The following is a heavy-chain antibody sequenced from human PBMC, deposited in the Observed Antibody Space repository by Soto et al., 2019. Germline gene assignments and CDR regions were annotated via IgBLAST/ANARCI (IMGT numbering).Heavy chain of an antibody. D-gene: IGHD5-18*01. CDR1: GFTFSSYA. J-gene: IGHJ4*02. V-gene: IGHV3-23*01. CDR3: AKEAGYSYGFDY. CDR2: ISSRGGST. Sequence: EVQLLESGGGLVQPGGSLRLSCAASGFTFSSYAMSWVRQAPGKGLEWVSAISSRGGSTYYADSVKGRFTISRDNSKNTLYLQMNSLRAEATAVYYCAKEAGYSYGFDYWGQGTLVTVSS.